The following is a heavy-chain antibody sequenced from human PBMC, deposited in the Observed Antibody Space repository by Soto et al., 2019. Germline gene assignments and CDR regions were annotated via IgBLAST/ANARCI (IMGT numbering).Heavy chain of an antibody. V-gene: IGHV3-7*03. CDR2: MKQDGSEK. CDR3: ARDSYYDFWSGYYGRYDY. J-gene: IGHJ4*02. D-gene: IGHD3-3*01. Sequence: GGSLRLSCAASGFTFSSYWMSWVRQAPGKGLEWVANMKQDGSEKYYVDSVKGRFTISRDNAKNSLYLQMNSLRAEDTAVYYCARDSYYDFWSGYYGRYDYWGQGTLVTVSS. CDR1: GFTFSSYW.